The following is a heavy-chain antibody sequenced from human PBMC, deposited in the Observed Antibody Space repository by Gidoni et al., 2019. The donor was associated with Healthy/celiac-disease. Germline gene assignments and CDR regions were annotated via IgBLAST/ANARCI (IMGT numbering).Heavy chain of an antibody. Sequence: EVQLVESGGGLVKPGGSLRLSCAASGFTFSRYSMNWVRQAPGKGLEWVSSISSSSSYIYYADSVKGRFTISRDNAKNSLYLQMNSLRAEDTAVYYCARGWDIAARQRIYFDYWGQGTLVTVSS. CDR1: GFTFSRYS. D-gene: IGHD6-6*01. V-gene: IGHV3-21*01. CDR2: ISSSSSYI. CDR3: ARGWDIAARQRIYFDY. J-gene: IGHJ4*02.